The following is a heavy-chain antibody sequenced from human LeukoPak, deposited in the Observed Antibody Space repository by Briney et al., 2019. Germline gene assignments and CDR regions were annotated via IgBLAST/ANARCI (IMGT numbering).Heavy chain of an antibody. Sequence: SDTLSLTCAVSGGSLSGHFWSWFRRPPGKGLENIGYIHSSGSTNYNPSYKSRVTASLEMSKNQFSLSLSSVTAADTAVYYCARDPGDTDWYNFDFWGQGILATVSS. D-gene: IGHD3-9*01. CDR2: IHSSGST. J-gene: IGHJ4*02. CDR3: ARDPGDTDWYNFDF. CDR1: GGSLSGHF. V-gene: IGHV4-59*11.